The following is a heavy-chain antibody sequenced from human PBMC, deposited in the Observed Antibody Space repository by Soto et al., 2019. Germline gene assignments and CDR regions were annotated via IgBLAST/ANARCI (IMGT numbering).Heavy chain of an antibody. CDR2: IVVGSGNT. J-gene: IGHJ3*02. Sequence: SVKVSCKASGFTFTSSAVQWVRQARGQRLEWIGWIVVGSGNTNYAQKFQERVTITRDMSTSTAYMELSSLRSEDTAVYYCAADLTTVVTPGDAFDIWGQGTMVTV. CDR3: AADLTTVVTPGDAFDI. CDR1: GFTFTSSA. V-gene: IGHV1-58*01. D-gene: IGHD4-17*01.